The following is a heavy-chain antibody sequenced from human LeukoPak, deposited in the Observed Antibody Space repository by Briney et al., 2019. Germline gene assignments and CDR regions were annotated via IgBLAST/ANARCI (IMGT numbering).Heavy chain of an antibody. D-gene: IGHD6-19*01. Sequence: GRSLKLSCAASGFTFSSYWTHWVRQAPGKGLVWVSRINSDGSSTGYADSVKGRFTISRDNAKNTLYLQMNSLRVEDTAVYYCARESGYTSGWYVGYFDYWGQGTQVTVSS. CDR3: ARESGYTSGWYVGYFDY. CDR2: INSDGSST. J-gene: IGHJ4*02. CDR1: GFTFSSYW. V-gene: IGHV3-74*01.